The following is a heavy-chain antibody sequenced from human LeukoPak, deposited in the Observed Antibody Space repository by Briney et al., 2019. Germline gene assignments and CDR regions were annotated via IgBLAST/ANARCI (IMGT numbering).Heavy chain of an antibody. CDR2: ISDSGSDI. J-gene: IGHJ6*03. CDR1: GFTFSGYY. V-gene: IGHV3-11*04. D-gene: IGHD3-10*01. Sequence: PGGSLRLSCAASGFTFSGYYMNWIRQAPGKGLEWVSYISDSGSDIYYADSVKGRFTISRDNSKNTLYLQMNSLRADDTAVYYCARDQITTVRGIIARSTPYYDYHYMDVWGKGTTVTVSS. CDR3: ARDQITTVRGIIARSTPYYDYHYMDV.